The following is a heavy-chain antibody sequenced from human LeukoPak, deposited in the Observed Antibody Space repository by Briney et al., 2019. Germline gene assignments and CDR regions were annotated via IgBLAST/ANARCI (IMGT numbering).Heavy chain of an antibody. CDR2: ISTSGTYI. J-gene: IGHJ4*02. Sequence: GGSLRLSCAASGFTFSSYSMNWVRQAPGKGLEWVSFISTSGTYIYYADSVKGRFTISRDNAKNSLYLQMSSLRAEDTAVYYCARARLTGTTPPPFDYWGQGTLVTVSS. CDR1: GFTFSSYS. D-gene: IGHD1-20*01. V-gene: IGHV3-21*01. CDR3: ARARLTGTTPPPFDY.